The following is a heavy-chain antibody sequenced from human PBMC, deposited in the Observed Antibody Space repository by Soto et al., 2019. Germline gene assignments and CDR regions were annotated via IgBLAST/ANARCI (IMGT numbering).Heavy chain of an antibody. J-gene: IGHJ4*02. CDR3: ARALVPGGEYDFDY. D-gene: IGHD4-17*01. CDR1: GGSISSGDYY. V-gene: IGHV4-30-4*01. CDR2: ISYSGST. Sequence: QVQLQESGPGLVKPSQTLSLTCTVSGGSISSGDYYWSWIRQPPGKGLEWIGYISYSGSTYYNPSLKSRVTISVDTSKNQFSLKVNSVTAADTAVYYCARALVPGGEYDFDYWGQGNLVTVSS.